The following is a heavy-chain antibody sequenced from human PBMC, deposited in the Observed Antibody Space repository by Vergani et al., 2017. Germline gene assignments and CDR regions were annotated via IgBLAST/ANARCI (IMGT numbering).Heavy chain of an antibody. CDR1: GFTFSSYA. V-gene: IGHV3-23*01. Sequence: EVQLLESGGGLVQPGGSLRLSCAASGFTFSSYAMSWVRQAPGKGLEWVSAISGSGGSTYYADSVKGRFTIARDNSKNTLYLQMNSLRAEDTAVYYCAKDRLIVVVTAILDYWGQGTLVTVSS. J-gene: IGHJ4*02. CDR3: AKDRLIVVVTAILDY. CDR2: ISGSGGST. D-gene: IGHD2-21*02.